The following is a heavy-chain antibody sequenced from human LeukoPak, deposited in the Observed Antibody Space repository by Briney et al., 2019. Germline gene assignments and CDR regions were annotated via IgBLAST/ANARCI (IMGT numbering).Heavy chain of an antibody. V-gene: IGHV1-2*02. CDR1: GCTFIDYY. D-gene: IGHD3-16*02. CDR3: ARYQYLEVLSIPSVIHT. CDR2: ISPKSGGT. J-gene: IGHJ5*02. Sequence: GASVKVSCNSSGCTFIDYYIHWMRQAPGQGLEWMGWISPKSGGTDYAQKFQGRVTMTGDTSTSTAFMELRRLRFDDTAVYYCARYQYLEVLSIPSVIHTWGQGTLVTVSS.